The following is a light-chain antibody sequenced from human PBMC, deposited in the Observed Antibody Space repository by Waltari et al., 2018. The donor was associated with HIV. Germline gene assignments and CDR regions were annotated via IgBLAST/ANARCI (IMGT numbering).Light chain of an antibody. V-gene: IGLV1-47*01. CDR2: RNN. CDR3: AAWDDSLSGWV. Sequence: QSVLTQPPSTSGTPGQWVTIPCSGSSSNIGRNDVYWYQQLPGTAPKLLIYRNNQRPSGVPDRCAGSKSGTSASLAISGLRSEDEADYYCAAWDDSLSGWVFGGGTKLTVL. J-gene: IGLJ3*02. CDR1: SSNIGRND.